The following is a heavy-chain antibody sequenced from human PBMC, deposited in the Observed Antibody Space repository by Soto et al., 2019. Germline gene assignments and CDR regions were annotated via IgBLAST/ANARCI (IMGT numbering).Heavy chain of an antibody. CDR2: IYYSGST. J-gene: IGHJ4*02. CDR1: GASISSYY. Sequence: PSETLSLTCTVSGASISSYYWSWIRQPPGKGLEWIGYIYYSGSTNYNPSLKSRVTISVDTSKNQFSLKLSSVTAADTAVYYCARAISGPAFDYWGQGTLVTVSS. D-gene: IGHD6-19*01. CDR3: ARAISGPAFDY. V-gene: IGHV4-59*01.